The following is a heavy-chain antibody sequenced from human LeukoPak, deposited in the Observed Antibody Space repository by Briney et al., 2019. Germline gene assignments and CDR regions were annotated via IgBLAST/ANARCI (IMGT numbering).Heavy chain of an antibody. CDR1: GGSLSSNSYY. Sequence: PSETLSLTCTVSGGSLSSNSYYWGWLRQPPGTGLEWIGSIYYSGSTYYNPSLKSRVTISVDTSKNQFSLKLSSVTAADTAVYYCARAQYYYYYYMDVWGKGTTVTVSS. J-gene: IGHJ6*03. CDR3: ARAQYYYYYYMDV. CDR2: IYYSGST. V-gene: IGHV4-39*07.